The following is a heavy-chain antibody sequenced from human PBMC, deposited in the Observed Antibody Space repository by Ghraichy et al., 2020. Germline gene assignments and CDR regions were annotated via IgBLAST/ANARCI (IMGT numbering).Heavy chain of an antibody. Sequence: SETLSLTCTVSGSSISSSSYYWGWIRQPPGKGLEWIGSIYYSGSTYYNPSLKSRVTISVDTSKNQFSLKLSSVTAADTAVYYCARDPSAGYYDSSGYLLIGGSNYYGMDVWGQGTTVTVSS. CDR2: IYYSGST. J-gene: IGHJ6*02. CDR1: GSSISSSSYY. D-gene: IGHD3-22*01. CDR3: ARDPSAGYYDSSGYLLIGGSNYYGMDV. V-gene: IGHV4-39*07.